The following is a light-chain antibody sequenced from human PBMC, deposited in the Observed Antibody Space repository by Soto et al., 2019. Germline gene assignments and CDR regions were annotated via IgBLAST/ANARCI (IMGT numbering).Light chain of an antibody. J-gene: IGKJ1*01. V-gene: IGKV1-5*01. CDR1: QTISGW. Sequence: DIQMTQSPSTLSASVGDGVTITCRASQTISGWLAWYQQRPGKAPKLLISDASSLRSGVPSRFSVSGSVTEFTLTISSLQTDDFGRYYCQQYKSYPWTFGHGTTVEV. CDR3: QQYKSYPWT. CDR2: DAS.